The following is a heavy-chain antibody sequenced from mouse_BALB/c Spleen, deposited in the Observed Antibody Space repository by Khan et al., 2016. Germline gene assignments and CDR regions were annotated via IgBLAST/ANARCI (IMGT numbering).Heavy chain of an antibody. CDR3: RSRTYCVGTYYFDY. CDR1: GYSITSDYA. CDR2: ISFSGGT. J-gene: IGHJ2*01. V-gene: IGHV3-2*02. Sequence: EVQLQESGPGLVRPSQSLSLTCTVTGYSITSDYAWNWIRQFPGNRLEWMGYISFSGGTRYNPSLKSRISITRDISKNQFFLQLHSVTTEDTATCNCRSRTYCVGTYYFDYWGRGITLTVSS. D-gene: IGHD1-1*01.